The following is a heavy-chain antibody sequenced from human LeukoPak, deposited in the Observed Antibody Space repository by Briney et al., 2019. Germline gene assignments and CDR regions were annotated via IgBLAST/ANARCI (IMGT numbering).Heavy chain of an antibody. Sequence: PGGSLRLSCAASGFIFYDYSMTGVRQVPGKGLEWIAEINWIGDTTRYGDSVKGRFTISRDNAKNSLDLQINSLRVEDTAFYYCATNPPGRTYLQDWGQGTLVTVSS. J-gene: IGHJ1*01. CDR3: ATNPPGRTYLQD. V-gene: IGHV3-20*04. CDR1: GFIFYDYS. D-gene: IGHD1-1*01. CDR2: INWIGDTT.